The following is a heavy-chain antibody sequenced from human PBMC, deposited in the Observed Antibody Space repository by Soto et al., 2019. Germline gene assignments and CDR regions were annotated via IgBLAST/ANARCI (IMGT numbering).Heavy chain of an antibody. Sequence: QVQLVQSGAEVKKPGSSVNVSCKTSGGTFGNSAVTWVRQAPGQGLEWLGGIVPMFGTANYAQKFQGRVTITADESTITAYRELNSLKPDGTAVYYCARDGDPQSAFWSGPLGGGRFDPWGQGTLVTVSS. CDR2: IVPMFGTA. V-gene: IGHV1-69*12. D-gene: IGHD3-3*01. J-gene: IGHJ5*02. CDR1: GGTFGNSA. CDR3: ARDGDPQSAFWSGPLGGGRFDP.